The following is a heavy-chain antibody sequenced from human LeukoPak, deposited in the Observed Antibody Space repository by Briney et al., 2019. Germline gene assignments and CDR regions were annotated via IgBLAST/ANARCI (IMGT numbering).Heavy chain of an antibody. J-gene: IGHJ4*02. Sequence: SETLSLTCRVSGDSINTSYWSWIRQPPGQALEWIGYINNIGRTNYNPSLKSRVTMSVDTSEKQFSLQLTSVTAADTALYYCARLVEYTTGWYRSYHFDSWGQGTLVTVSS. CDR3: ARLVEYTTGWYRSYHFDS. V-gene: IGHV4-4*09. CDR2: INNIGRT. D-gene: IGHD6-19*01. CDR1: GDSINTSY.